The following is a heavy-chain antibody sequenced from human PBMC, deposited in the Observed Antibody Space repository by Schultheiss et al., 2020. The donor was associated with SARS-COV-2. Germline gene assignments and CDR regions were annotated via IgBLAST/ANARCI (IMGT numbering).Heavy chain of an antibody. CDR2: IVVGSGNT. Sequence: SVKVSCKASGFTFTSSAMQWVRQARGKRLEWIGWIVVGSGNTNYAQKFQERVTITRDMSTSTAYMELSSLRSEDTAVYYCARDISHYYYGSGSYYRYYYYGMDVWGQGTTVTVSS. V-gene: IGHV1-58*02. J-gene: IGHJ6*02. D-gene: IGHD3-10*01. CDR3: ARDISHYYYGSGSYYRYYYYGMDV. CDR1: GFTFTSSA.